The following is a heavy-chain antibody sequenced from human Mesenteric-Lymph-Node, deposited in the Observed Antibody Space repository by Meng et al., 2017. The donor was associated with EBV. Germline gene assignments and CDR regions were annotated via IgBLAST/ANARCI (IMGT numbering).Heavy chain of an antibody. CDR2: INHRRDT. V-gene: IGHV4-34*02. J-gene: IGHJ4*02. D-gene: IGHD3-10*01. CDR1: GGSFSGFY. CDR3: GGGYISGVPDFDY. Sequence: QLRPWGAGLLKPSDALSLTWAVSGGSFSGFYWRWIRQSPGKGLEWIGEINHRRDTNYHPSLKSRVTISLDASKNQFSLKLTSVTAADTAVYYCGGGYISGVPDFDYWGQGTLVTVSS.